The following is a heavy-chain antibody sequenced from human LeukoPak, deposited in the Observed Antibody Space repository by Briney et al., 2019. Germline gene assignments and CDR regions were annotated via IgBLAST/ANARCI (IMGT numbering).Heavy chain of an antibody. V-gene: IGHV1-24*01. CDR2: FDPEDGET. D-gene: IGHD3-3*01. CDR3: ATALDGLPNYDFWSGYTLLYDY. J-gene: IGHJ4*02. Sequence: ASVKVSCKVSGYTLTELSMHWVRQAPGKGLEWMGGFDPEDGETIYAQKFQGRVTMTEDTSTDTAYMELSSLRSEDTAVYYCATALDGLPNYDFWSGYTLLYDYWGQGTLVTVSS. CDR1: GYTLTELS.